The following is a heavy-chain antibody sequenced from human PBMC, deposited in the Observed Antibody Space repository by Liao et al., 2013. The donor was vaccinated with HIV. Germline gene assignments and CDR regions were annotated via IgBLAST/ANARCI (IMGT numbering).Heavy chain of an antibody. CDR2: LYANKLT. J-gene: IGHJ3*01. D-gene: IGHD4-17*01. Sequence: QVQLQESGPGLVKPSETLTLTCTVSGASISDYYWSWIRQPAGKRLEWIGRLYANKLTNYNSSLKSRVTMSLDMSKSQFSLRLSSVTAADTAVYYCARVSGDYGTLHSFDVWGRGSMVTVSS. CDR1: GASISDYY. V-gene: IGHV4-4*07. CDR3: ARVSGDYGTLHSFDV.